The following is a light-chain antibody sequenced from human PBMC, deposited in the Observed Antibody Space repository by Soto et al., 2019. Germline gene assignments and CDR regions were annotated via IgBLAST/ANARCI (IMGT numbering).Light chain of an antibody. Sequence: QSALTQPASVSGSTGQSITISCTGTSSDVGGYNYVSWYQQHPGKAPKLMIYEVSNRPSGVSNRFSGSKSCNTASLTISGLQAEDEADYYCSSYTSSSIDYVFGTGTKVTVL. CDR1: SSDVGGYNY. CDR2: EVS. J-gene: IGLJ1*01. V-gene: IGLV2-14*01. CDR3: SSYTSSSIDYV.